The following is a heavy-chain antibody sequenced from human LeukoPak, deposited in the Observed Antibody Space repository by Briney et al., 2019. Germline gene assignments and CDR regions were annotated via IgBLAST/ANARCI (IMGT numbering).Heavy chain of an antibody. CDR2: INPSGGST. V-gene: IGHV1-46*01. D-gene: IGHD6-6*01. J-gene: IGHJ4*02. CDR1: GYTFTPYS. Sequence: ASVKVSCKASGYTFTPYSMHWVRQAPGQGLEWMGVINPSGGSTSYAQKFQGRVTVTRDTSTSTVYMDLSSLRSEDTAVYYCAREQVAGRRSFDYWGQGTLVTVSS. CDR3: AREQVAGRRSFDY.